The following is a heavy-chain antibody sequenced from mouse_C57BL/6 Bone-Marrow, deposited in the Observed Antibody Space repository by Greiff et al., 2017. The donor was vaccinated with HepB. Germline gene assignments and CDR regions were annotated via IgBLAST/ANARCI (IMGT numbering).Heavy chain of an antibody. J-gene: IGHJ3*01. CDR3: ARAAQATWFAY. Sequence: QVHVKQPGAELVMPGASVKLSCKASGYTFTSYWMHWVKQRPGQGLEWIGEIDPSDSYTNYNQKFKGKSTLTVDKSSSTAYMQLSSLTSEDSAVYYCARAAQATWFAYWGQGTLVTVSA. V-gene: IGHV1-69*01. CDR1: GYTFTSYW. D-gene: IGHD3-2*02. CDR2: IDPSDSYT.